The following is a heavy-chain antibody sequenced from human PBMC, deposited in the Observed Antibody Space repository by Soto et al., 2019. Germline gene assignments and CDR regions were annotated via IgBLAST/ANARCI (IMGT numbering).Heavy chain of an antibody. J-gene: IGHJ4*02. Sequence: QITLKESGPALVKPTQTLTLTCTFSGFSLSTSGVGVGWIRQPPGEALEWLALIYWDDYKHFSPSLESRLTITKDTSKHQVVLTMPNMDPVDTATYYCVHKGGGDRILDYWGQGTLVTVSS. CDR3: VHKGGGDRILDY. CDR2: IYWDDYK. V-gene: IGHV2-5*02. CDR1: GFSLSTSGVG. D-gene: IGHD3-16*01.